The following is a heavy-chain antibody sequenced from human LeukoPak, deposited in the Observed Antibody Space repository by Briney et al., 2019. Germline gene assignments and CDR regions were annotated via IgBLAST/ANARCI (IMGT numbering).Heavy chain of an antibody. J-gene: IGHJ6*02. V-gene: IGHV3-64*01. Sequence: GGSLRLSCAASGFTFSSYAMHWVRQAPGKGLEYVSAISSNGGSTYYANSVKGRFTISRDNAKNSLYLQMNSLRAEDTAVYYCARGCSSSWYPTYYYGMDVWGQGTTVTVSS. CDR1: GFTFSSYA. CDR2: ISSNGGST. D-gene: IGHD6-13*01. CDR3: ARGCSSSWYPTYYYGMDV.